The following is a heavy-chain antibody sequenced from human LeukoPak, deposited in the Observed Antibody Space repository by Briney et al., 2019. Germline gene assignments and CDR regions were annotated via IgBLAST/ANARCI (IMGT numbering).Heavy chain of an antibody. Sequence: GGSLRLSCAASGFTFSSYAMHWVRQAPGKGLEWVAVISYDGSNKYYADSVKGRFTISRDNSKNTLHLQMNSLRAEDTAVYYCAKDARISMIVVVRGARPYYFDYWGQGTLVTVSS. J-gene: IGHJ4*02. CDR3: AKDARISMIVVVRGARPYYFDY. V-gene: IGHV3-30*04. CDR2: ISYDGSNK. D-gene: IGHD3-22*01. CDR1: GFTFSSYA.